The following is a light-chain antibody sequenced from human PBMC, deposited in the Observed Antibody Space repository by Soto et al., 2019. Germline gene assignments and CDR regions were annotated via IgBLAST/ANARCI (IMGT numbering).Light chain of an antibody. V-gene: IGKV3-20*01. Sequence: EIVMTQSPGTLSLSPGERATISCRASQVIGSRYLAWYHQKSGQAPRLLIYGAYSRSTGIPDRFSGSGSGTDFTLTISRLEPEDFGVYYCQQFGSSSPHTFGQGTKLEIK. CDR3: QQFGSSSPHT. CDR1: QVIGSRY. J-gene: IGKJ2*01. CDR2: GAY.